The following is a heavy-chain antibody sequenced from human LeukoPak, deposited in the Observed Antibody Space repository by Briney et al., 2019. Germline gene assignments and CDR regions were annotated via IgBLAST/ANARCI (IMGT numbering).Heavy chain of an antibody. CDR2: IYHSGST. Sequence: PSETLSLTCTVSGYSISSGYYWGWIRPPPGKGLEWIGSIYHSGSTYYNPSLKSRVTISVDTSKNQFSLKLSSVTAADTAVYYCARRVWATTISRDAFDIWGQGTMVTVSS. D-gene: IGHD1-26*01. CDR3: ARRVWATTISRDAFDI. V-gene: IGHV4-38-2*02. J-gene: IGHJ3*02. CDR1: GYSISSGYY.